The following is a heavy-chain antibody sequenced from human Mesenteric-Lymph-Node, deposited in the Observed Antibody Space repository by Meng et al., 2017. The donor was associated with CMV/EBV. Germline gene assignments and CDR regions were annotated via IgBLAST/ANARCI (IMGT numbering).Heavy chain of an antibody. V-gene: IGHV1-2*02. D-gene: IGHD3-10*01. CDR2: LNPDSGAT. CDR3: ARDLRSGNYQPFEY. CDR1: GYTFTGYA. Sequence: KTSGYTFTGYAMHWVRQAPGQRLEWMGWLNPDSGATTYAQKFQGRVTMTRDTSISTAYMEVSRLSYDDTAVYYCARDLRSGNYQPFEYWGQGTLVTVSS. J-gene: IGHJ4*02.